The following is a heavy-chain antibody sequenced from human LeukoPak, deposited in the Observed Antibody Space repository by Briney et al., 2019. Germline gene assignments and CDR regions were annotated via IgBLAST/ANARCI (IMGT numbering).Heavy chain of an antibody. V-gene: IGHV4-30-4*08. CDR2: IYYTRST. CDR3: ARGSTVGSGYYQTNFDY. Sequence: SETLSLTCPVSGGSISSPDFYWSWIRQPPGKGLEWIGYIYYTRSTYYNPSLKSRVTMSVDKSKNQVTLKVSSVTAADTAVYYCARGSTVGSGYYQTNFDYWGQGSLGTLPS. D-gene: IGHD3-22*01. J-gene: IGHJ4*02. CDR1: GGSISSPDFY.